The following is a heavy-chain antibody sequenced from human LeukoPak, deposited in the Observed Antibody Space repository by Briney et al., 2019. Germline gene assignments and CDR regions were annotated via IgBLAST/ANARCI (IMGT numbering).Heavy chain of an antibody. Sequence: GGSLRLSCAASGFTFSSYAMNWVRQAPGKGLEWVSTINVSGGTAYYADSVKGRLTISRDNSKNTLYLRMNSLRAEDTAIYYCAKDPGYCSSASCYTVDYWGQGTLVTVSS. D-gene: IGHD2-2*02. CDR3: AKDPGYCSSASCYTVDY. CDR2: INVSGGTA. J-gene: IGHJ4*02. CDR1: GFTFSSYA. V-gene: IGHV3-23*01.